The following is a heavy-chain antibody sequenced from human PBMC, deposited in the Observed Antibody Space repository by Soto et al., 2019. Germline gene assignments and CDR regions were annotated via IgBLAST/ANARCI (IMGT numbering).Heavy chain of an antibody. Sequence: EVQLLESGGGVVQPGGSLRLSCAASGFTFGNYAFSWVRQAPGKGLEWVSVISGGGDATYYPDSVKGRFPTSRDHSKHSVYLRMSSLRAGDTSVYYCAKNSLGSITRPALYFFDYWGQGTLVTVSS. CDR1: GFTFGNYA. CDR3: AKNSLGSITRPALYFFDY. CDR2: ISGGGDAT. D-gene: IGHD7-27*01. J-gene: IGHJ4*02. V-gene: IGHV3-23*01.